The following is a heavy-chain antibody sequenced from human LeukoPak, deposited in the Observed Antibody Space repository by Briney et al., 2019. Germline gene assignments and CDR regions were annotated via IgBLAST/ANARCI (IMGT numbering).Heavy chain of an antibody. CDR2: IYTSGST. CDR1: GGSISSGSYY. V-gene: IGHV4-61*02. CDR3: ARNPIAVAGTIDY. D-gene: IGHD6-19*01. J-gene: IGHJ4*02. Sequence: SQTLSFTCTVSGGSISSGSYYWSWIRQPAGKGLEWIGRIYTSGSTNYNPSLKSRVTISVDTSKNQFSLKLSSVTAADTAVYYCARNPIAVAGTIDYWGQGTLVTVSS.